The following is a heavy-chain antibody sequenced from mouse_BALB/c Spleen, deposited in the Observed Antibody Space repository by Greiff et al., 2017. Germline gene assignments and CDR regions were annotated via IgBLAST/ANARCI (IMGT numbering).Heavy chain of an antibody. D-gene: IGHD6-1*01. J-gene: IGHJ2*01. V-gene: IGHV1-87*01. CDR3: ARSGSYHYCDY. CDR1: GYTFTSYW. CDR2: IYPGDGDT. Sequence: QVQLQQSGAELARPGASVKLSCKASGYTFTSYWMQWVKQRPGQGLEWIGAIYPGDGDTRYTQKFKGKATLTADKSSSTAYMQLSSLASEDSAVYYCARSGSYHYCDYWGQGTTRTVSS.